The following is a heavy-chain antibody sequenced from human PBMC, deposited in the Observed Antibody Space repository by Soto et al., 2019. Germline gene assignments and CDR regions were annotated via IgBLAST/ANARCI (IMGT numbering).Heavy chain of an antibody. CDR2: ISGSGGST. J-gene: IGHJ4*01. D-gene: IGHD6-13*01. V-gene: IGHV3-23*01. CDR1: GFTFSSCA. Sequence: EVQLLESGGGLVQPGGSLRLSCAASGFTFSSCAMSWVRRAPGKGLEWVSVISGSGGSTFYADSVKGRFTISRDNFKNTLYLQMNSLRAEDTAVYYCAKGTVGSTLQPYYFDYWGHGTLVTVCS. CDR3: AKGTVGSTLQPYYFDY.